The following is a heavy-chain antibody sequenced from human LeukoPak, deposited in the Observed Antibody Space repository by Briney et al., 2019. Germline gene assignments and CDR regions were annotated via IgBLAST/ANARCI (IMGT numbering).Heavy chain of an antibody. J-gene: IGHJ6*03. Sequence: SETLSLTCAVYGGSFSGYYWSWIRQPPGKGLEWTGEINHSGSTNYNPSLKSRVTISVDTSKNQFSLKLSSVTAADTAVYYCARGRYYYGSGPYMDVWGKGTTVTVSS. CDR1: GGSFSGYY. V-gene: IGHV4-34*01. CDR3: ARGRYYYGSGPYMDV. CDR2: INHSGST. D-gene: IGHD3-10*01.